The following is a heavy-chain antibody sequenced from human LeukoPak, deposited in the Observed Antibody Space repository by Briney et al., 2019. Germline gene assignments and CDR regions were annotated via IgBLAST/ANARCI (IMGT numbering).Heavy chain of an antibody. Sequence: GGSLGLSCAASGFTFSSYEMNWVRQAPGKGLEWVSYISSSGTTIYYADSVKGRFTISRDNAKNSLYLHMNSLRAEDTAVYYCARGSGKSDYWGQGTRVTVSS. CDR2: ISSSGTTI. CDR1: GFTFSSYE. J-gene: IGHJ4*02. D-gene: IGHD3-10*01. V-gene: IGHV3-48*03. CDR3: ARGSGKSDY.